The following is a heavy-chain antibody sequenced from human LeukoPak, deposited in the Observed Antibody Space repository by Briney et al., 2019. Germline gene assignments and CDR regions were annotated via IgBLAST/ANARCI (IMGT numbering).Heavy chain of an antibody. Sequence: GGSLRLSCEGSAFIFSGHWMNWVRQTPGKGLEWVANIKQDGSEKYYVDSVKGRFTISRDNAKNSLYLQMNSLRAEDTAVYYCARYFYGLHYFDYWGQGTLVTVSS. CDR3: ARYFYGLHYFDY. D-gene: IGHD3-3*01. CDR1: AFIFSGHW. J-gene: IGHJ4*02. CDR2: IKQDGSEK. V-gene: IGHV3-7*01.